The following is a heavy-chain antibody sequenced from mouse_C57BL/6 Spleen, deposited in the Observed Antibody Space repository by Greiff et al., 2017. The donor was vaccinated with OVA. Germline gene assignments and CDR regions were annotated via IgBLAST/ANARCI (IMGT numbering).Heavy chain of an antibody. CDR1: GFTFSSYA. D-gene: IGHD1-1*01. J-gene: IGHJ2*01. V-gene: IGHV5-4*01. CDR3: ARDDSTCFDY. CDR2: ISDGGSYT. Sequence: EVKLVESGGGLVKPGGSLKLSCAASGFTFSSYAMSWVRQTPEKRLEWVATISDGGSYTYYPDNVKGRFTISRDNAKNNLYLQMSHLKSEDTAMYYCARDDSTCFDYWGQGTTLTVSS.